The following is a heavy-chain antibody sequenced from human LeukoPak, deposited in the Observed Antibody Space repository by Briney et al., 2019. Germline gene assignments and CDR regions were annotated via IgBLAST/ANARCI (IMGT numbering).Heavy chain of an antibody. CDR1: GGSISSSSYY. CDR2: IYYSGST. J-gene: IGHJ3*02. CDR3: ARELGSAFDI. D-gene: IGHD3-3*02. Sequence: SETLSLTCTVSGGSISSSSYYWGWIRQPPGKGLEWIGSIYYSGSTYYNPSLKSRVTISVDTSKNQLSLMVRSVTAADTALYYCARELGSAFDIWGQGIMVIVSS. V-gene: IGHV4-39*07.